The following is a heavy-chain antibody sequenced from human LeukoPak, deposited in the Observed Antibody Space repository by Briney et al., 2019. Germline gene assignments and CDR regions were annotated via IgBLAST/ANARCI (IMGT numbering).Heavy chain of an antibody. Sequence: GGSLRLSCAASGFTFSRYGMHWVRQAPGKGLEWVTAISYDGSNKYYAYSVKVRFTISRDNDKNSLYLKMNSLRAEDTAVYYCARDASSDGSGSYYSYFDYWGQGTLVTVSS. CDR3: ARDASSDGSGSYYSYFDY. CDR2: ISYDGSNK. J-gene: IGHJ4*02. V-gene: IGHV3-30*04. CDR1: GFTFSRYG. D-gene: IGHD3-10*01.